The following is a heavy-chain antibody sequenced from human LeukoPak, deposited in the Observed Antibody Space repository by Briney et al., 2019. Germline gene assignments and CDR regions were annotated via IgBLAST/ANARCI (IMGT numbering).Heavy chain of an antibody. V-gene: IGHV4-4*09. J-gene: IGHJ4*02. CDR3: ARHEHNGPVDY. CDR1: GGSISSYY. CDR2: IYTSGST. Sequence: SETLSLTCTVSGGSISSYYWSWIRQPPGKGLEWIGYIYTSGSTNYNPSLKSRVTISVDTSKNQFSLKPSSVTAADTAVYYCARHEHNGPVDYWGQGTLVTVSS. D-gene: IGHD1-1*01.